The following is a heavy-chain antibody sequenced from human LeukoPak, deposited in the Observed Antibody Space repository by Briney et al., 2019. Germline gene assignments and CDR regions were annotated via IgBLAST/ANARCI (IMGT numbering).Heavy chain of an antibody. Sequence: PSETLSLTCTAFGGSISSYYWSWIRQPPGKGLEWIGYIYYSGSTNYNPSLKSRVTISVDTSKNQFSLKLSSVTAADTAVYYCARRESLDCSGGSCYRAEYFQHWGQGTLVTVSS. J-gene: IGHJ1*01. D-gene: IGHD2-15*01. CDR1: GGSISSYY. CDR3: ARRESLDCSGGSCYRAEYFQH. CDR2: IYYSGST. V-gene: IGHV4-59*01.